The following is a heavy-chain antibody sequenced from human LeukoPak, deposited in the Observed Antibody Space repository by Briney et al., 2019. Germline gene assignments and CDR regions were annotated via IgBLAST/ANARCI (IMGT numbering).Heavy chain of an antibody. CDR3: ARDHCTSSGCYEDYYYGMDV. CDR1: GYTFTGYY. J-gene: IGHJ6*02. D-gene: IGHD2-2*01. Sequence: ASVKVSCKASGYTFTGYYMHWVRQAPGQGLEWMGWINPNSGGTNYAQKFQGRVTMTRDTSSSTAYMDLTSLRSDDTAVYYCARDHCTSSGCYEDYYYGMDVWGQGTTVTVSS. V-gene: IGHV1-2*02. CDR2: INPNSGGT.